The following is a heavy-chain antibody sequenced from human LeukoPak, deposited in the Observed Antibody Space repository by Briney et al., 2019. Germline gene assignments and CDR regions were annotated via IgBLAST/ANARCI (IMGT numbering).Heavy chain of an antibody. Sequence: PGGSLRLSCAASGFTFSDYYMSWIRQAPGKGLEWVSYISSSGSTIYYADSVEGRFTISRDNAKNSLYLQMNSLRAEDTAVYYCARDISTLWFGETTPSAWGQGTLVTVSS. CDR2: ISSSGSTI. CDR1: GFTFSDYY. D-gene: IGHD3-10*01. CDR3: ARDISTLWFGETTPSA. V-gene: IGHV3-11*01. J-gene: IGHJ4*02.